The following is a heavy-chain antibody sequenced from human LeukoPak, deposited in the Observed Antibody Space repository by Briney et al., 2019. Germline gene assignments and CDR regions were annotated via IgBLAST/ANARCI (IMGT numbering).Heavy chain of an antibody. D-gene: IGHD6-13*01. CDR1: GSSISSGGYY. V-gene: IGHV4-31*03. J-gene: IGHJ4*02. CDR3: ARARQQLTQFDY. Sequence: SETLSLTCTVSGSSISSGGYYWSWIRQHPGKGLEWIGYIYYSGSTYYNPSLKSRVTISVDTSKNQFSLKLSSVTAADTAVYYCARARQQLTQFDYWGQGTLVTVSS. CDR2: IYYSGST.